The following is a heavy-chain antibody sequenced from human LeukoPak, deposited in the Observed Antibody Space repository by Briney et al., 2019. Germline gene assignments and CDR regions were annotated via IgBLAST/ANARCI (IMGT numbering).Heavy chain of an antibody. CDR1: GFTFNNYW. D-gene: IGHD2-2*01. Sequence: GGSLRLSCAASGFTFNNYWMMWVRQAPGKGLEWVANIREDGSEKNYVDSVKGRFTISRDNSKNALYLQMNSLRLEDMAVYYCARDRDCSRTSCFNAFDVWGQGTMAIVSS. V-gene: IGHV3-7*01. J-gene: IGHJ3*01. CDR2: IREDGSEK. CDR3: ARDRDCSRTSCFNAFDV.